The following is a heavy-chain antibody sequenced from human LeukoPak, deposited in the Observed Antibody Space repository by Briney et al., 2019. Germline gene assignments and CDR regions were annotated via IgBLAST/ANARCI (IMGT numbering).Heavy chain of an antibody. V-gene: IGHV4-61*01. CDR1: GDSIGSGPYY. CDR3: ASSSSWYLFDY. Sequence: SETLSLTCSVSGDSIGSGPYYWSWIRQPPGKGLEWIGYIYYSGSTNYNPSLKSRVTISVDTSKNQFSLKLSSVTAADTAVYYCASSSSWYLFDYWGQGTLVTVSS. D-gene: IGHD6-13*01. J-gene: IGHJ4*02. CDR2: IYYSGST.